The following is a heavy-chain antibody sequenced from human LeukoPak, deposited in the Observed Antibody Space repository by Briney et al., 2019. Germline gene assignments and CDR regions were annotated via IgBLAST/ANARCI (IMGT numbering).Heavy chain of an antibody. J-gene: IGHJ4*02. D-gene: IGHD5-18*01. CDR3: AREYSYGRLDY. Sequence: PSETLSLTCTVSGGSISSYYGSWIRQPPGKGLEWIGYIYYSGSTNYNPSLKSRVTISVDTSKNQFSLKLSSVTAADTAVYYCAREYSYGRLDYWGQGTLVTVSS. V-gene: IGHV4-59*01. CDR1: GGSISSYY. CDR2: IYYSGST.